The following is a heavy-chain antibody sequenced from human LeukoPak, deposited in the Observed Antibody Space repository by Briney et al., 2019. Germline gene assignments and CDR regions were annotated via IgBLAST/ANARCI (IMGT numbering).Heavy chain of an antibody. J-gene: IGHJ4*02. Sequence: SETLSLTCTVSGVSISSYYWSWLRQPPGKGLEGIGYIYYSGSTNYNPSLKSRVTISVDTSKNQFSLKLSSVTAADTAVYYCARVWHDSSGYYPYFDYWGQGTLVTVSS. D-gene: IGHD3-22*01. CDR2: IYYSGST. CDR1: GVSISSYY. CDR3: ARVWHDSSGYYPYFDY. V-gene: IGHV4-59*01.